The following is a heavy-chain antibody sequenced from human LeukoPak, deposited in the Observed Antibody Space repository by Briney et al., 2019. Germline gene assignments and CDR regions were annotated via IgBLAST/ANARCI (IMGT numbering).Heavy chain of an antibody. CDR3: ARQGREQQLDY. CDR2: IYYSGST. D-gene: IGHD6-13*01. CDR1: GGSISSYY. Sequence: SETLSLTCTVSGGSISSYYWSWIRQPPGKGLEWIGYIYYSGSTNYSPSLKSRVTISVDTSKNQFSLKLSSVTAAGTAVYYCARQGREQQLDYWGQGTLVTVSS. J-gene: IGHJ4*02. V-gene: IGHV4-59*08.